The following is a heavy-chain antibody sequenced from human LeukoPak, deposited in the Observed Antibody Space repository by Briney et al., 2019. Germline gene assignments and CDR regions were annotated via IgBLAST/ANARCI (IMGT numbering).Heavy chain of an antibody. V-gene: IGHV4-59*08. Sequence: SETLSLTCAASGGSISGYYWSWIRQPPGKGLEWIGYIYYSGSTNYNPSLKSRVTISVDTSKNQFSLKLSSVTAADTAVYYCARHASGGDNGKFDYWGQGTLVTVSS. CDR1: GGSISGYY. D-gene: IGHD2-21*02. CDR3: ARHASGGDNGKFDY. J-gene: IGHJ4*02. CDR2: IYYSGST.